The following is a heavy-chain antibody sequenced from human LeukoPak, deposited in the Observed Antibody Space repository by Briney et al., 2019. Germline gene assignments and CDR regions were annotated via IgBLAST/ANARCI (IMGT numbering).Heavy chain of an antibody. Sequence: ASEKVSCKASGYTFTGYYMHWVRQAPGQGLEGMGRINPNSGGTNHAQKFQGRVTMTRDTSISTAYMELSRVRSDDTAVYYCAREENYSGGSCYYYWGQGTLVTVSS. CDR1: GYTFTGYY. V-gene: IGHV1-2*06. CDR2: INPNSGGT. CDR3: AREENYSGGSCYYY. J-gene: IGHJ4*02. D-gene: IGHD2-15*01.